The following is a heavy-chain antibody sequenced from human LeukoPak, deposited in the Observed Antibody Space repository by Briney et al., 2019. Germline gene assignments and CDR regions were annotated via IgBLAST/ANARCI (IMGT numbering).Heavy chain of an antibody. CDR2: ISAYNGNT. J-gene: IGHJ4*02. D-gene: IGHD2-2*01. CDR1: GYTFTSYG. V-gene: IGHV1-18*01. Sequence: GASVKVSCKASGYTFTSYGISWVRQAPGQGLEWMGWISAYNGNTNYAQKLQGRVTMTTDTSTSTAYMELRSLRSDDTAVYYCARLYCSSTSCYGAPLDYWGQGTLVTVSS. CDR3: ARLYCSSTSCYGAPLDY.